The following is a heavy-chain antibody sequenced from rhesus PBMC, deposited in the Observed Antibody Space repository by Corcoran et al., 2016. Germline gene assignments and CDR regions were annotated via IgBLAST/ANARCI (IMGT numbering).Heavy chain of an antibody. CDR1: GYSISSGYG. J-gene: IGHJ4*01. CDR3: ARGAAAGTGSDY. CDR2: IGGSSGST. D-gene: IGHD6-25*01. V-gene: IGHV4-127*01. Sequence: QVQLQESGPGLVKPSETLSLTCAVSGYSISSGYGWSWIRQSPGTGLEWIGYIGGSSGSTNYNPSLKSRVTISKDTSKNQFSLKLSSVTVADTAVYYCARGAAAGTGSDYWGQGVLVTVSS.